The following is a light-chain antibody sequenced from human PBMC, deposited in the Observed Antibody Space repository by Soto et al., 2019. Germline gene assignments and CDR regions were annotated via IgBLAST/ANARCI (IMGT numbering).Light chain of an antibody. CDR3: SSYAGSNNSLW. CDR2: EVS. V-gene: IGLV2-8*01. Sequence: QSALTQPPSASGSPGQSVTISCTGTSSDVGGYNYVSWYQQHPGKAPKLMIYEVSKRPSGVPDRFSGSKSGNTASLTVSGLQAEDEADYYCSSYAGSNNSLWFGGGTKRTVL. CDR1: SSDVGGYNY. J-gene: IGLJ3*02.